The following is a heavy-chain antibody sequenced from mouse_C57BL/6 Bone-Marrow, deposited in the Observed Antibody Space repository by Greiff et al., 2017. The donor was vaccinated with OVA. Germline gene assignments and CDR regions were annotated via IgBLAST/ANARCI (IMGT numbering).Heavy chain of an antibody. CDR2: INPNNGGT. CDR3: ASETGRYAMDY. J-gene: IGHJ4*01. V-gene: IGHV1-22*01. CDR1: GYTFTDYN. Sequence: EVQLQQSGPELVKPGASVKMSCKASGYTFTDYNMHWVKQSHGKSLEWIGYINPNNGGTSYNQKFKGKATLPVNNSSSTAYMELRSLTSEDAAVYYCASETGRYAMDYWGQGTSVTVSS.